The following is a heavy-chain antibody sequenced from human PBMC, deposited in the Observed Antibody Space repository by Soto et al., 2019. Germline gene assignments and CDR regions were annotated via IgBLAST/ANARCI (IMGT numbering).Heavy chain of an antibody. D-gene: IGHD3-3*01. CDR1: GGSFSGYY. Sequence: SETLSLTCAVYGGSFSGYYWSWIRQPPGKGLEWIGEINHSGSTNYNPSLKSRVTISVDTSKNQFSLKLSSVTAADTAVYYCARGGSYDFWSGYYRGSYYYYGMDVWGQGTTVTVYS. V-gene: IGHV4-34*01. J-gene: IGHJ6*02. CDR2: INHSGST. CDR3: ARGGSYDFWSGYYRGSYYYYGMDV.